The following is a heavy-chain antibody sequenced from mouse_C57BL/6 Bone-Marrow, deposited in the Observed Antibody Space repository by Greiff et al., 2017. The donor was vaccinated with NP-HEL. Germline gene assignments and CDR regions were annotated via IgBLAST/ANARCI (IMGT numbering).Heavy chain of an antibody. CDR3: ARSGGGGYDWYFDV. CDR2: IYPGDGDT. V-gene: IGHV1-82*01. J-gene: IGHJ1*03. Sequence: VQLQQSGPELVKPGASVKISCKASGYAFSSSWMNWVKQRPGKGLEWIGRIYPGDGDTNYNGKFKGKATLTADKSSSTAYMQLSSLTSEDSAVYFCARSGGGGYDWYFDVWGRGTTVTVAS. CDR1: GYAFSSSW. D-gene: IGHD2-2*01.